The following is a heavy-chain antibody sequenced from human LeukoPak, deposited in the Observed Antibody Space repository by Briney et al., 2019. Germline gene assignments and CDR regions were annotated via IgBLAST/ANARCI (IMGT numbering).Heavy chain of an antibody. Sequence: PGGSLRFSCAASGFTFSSYSMNWVRQAPGKGLEWVSSISSSSSYIYYADSVKGRFTISRDNAKNSLYLQMNSLRAEDTAVYYCARDGDSSGWFYFDYWGQGTLVTVSS. CDR2: ISSSSSYI. V-gene: IGHV3-21*01. D-gene: IGHD6-19*01. J-gene: IGHJ4*02. CDR3: ARDGDSSGWFYFDY. CDR1: GFTFSSYS.